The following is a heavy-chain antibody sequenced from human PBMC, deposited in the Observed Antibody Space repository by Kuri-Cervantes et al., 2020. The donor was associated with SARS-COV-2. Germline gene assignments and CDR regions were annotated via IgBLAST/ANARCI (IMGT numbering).Heavy chain of an antibody. CDR1: GGSFSGYY. CDR3: ARGLGSGYYYGSFDY. CDR2: INHSGST. Sequence: SETLSLTCAVYGGSFSGYYWSWIRQPPGKGLEWIGEINHSGSTNYNPSLKSRVTISVDTSKNQFSPKLSPVTAADTAVYYCARGLGSGYYYGSFDYWGQGTLVTVSS. V-gene: IGHV4-34*01. J-gene: IGHJ4*02. D-gene: IGHD3-22*01.